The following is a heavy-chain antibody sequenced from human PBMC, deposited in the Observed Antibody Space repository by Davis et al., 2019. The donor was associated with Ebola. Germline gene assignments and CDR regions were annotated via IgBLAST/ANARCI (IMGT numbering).Heavy chain of an antibody. CDR3: AGGGDSSRWYYYYGMDV. Sequence: SETLSLTCTVSGGSISSGGYYWSWIRQHPGKGLEWIGYIYYSGSTYYNPSLKSRVTISVDTSKNQFSLKLSPVTAADTAVYYCAGGGDSSRWYYYYGMDVWGQGTTVTVSS. D-gene: IGHD6-13*01. CDR1: GGSISSGGYY. J-gene: IGHJ6*02. V-gene: IGHV4-31*03. CDR2: IYYSGST.